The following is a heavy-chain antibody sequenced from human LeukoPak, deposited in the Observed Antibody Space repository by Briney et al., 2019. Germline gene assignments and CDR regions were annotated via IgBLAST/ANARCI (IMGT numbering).Heavy chain of an antibody. Sequence: GGSLRLSCAVSGFTFSSYSMNWVRQAPGKGLEWVSYISFSSSARYYADSVMGRFTISRDNAKNSLCLQMTGLRDEDTAVYYCAREARDSSGYYYIDYWGQGTLVTVSS. CDR3: AREARDSSGYYYIDY. CDR2: ISFSSSAR. J-gene: IGHJ4*02. CDR1: GFTFSSYS. D-gene: IGHD3-22*01. V-gene: IGHV3-48*02.